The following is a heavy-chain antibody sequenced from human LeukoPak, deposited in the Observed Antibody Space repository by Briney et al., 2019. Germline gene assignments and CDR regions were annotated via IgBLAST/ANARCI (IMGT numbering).Heavy chain of an antibody. Sequence: SETLSLTCTVSGGSISSSSYYWGWIRQPPGKGLEWIGSIYYSGSTYYNPSLKSRVTISVDTSKNQFSLKLSPVTAADTAVYYCARQDLRSSGWTAWWYFDLWGRGTLVTVSS. J-gene: IGHJ2*01. CDR3: ARQDLRSSGWTAWWYFDL. CDR2: IYYSGST. D-gene: IGHD6-19*01. V-gene: IGHV4-39*01. CDR1: GGSISSSSYY.